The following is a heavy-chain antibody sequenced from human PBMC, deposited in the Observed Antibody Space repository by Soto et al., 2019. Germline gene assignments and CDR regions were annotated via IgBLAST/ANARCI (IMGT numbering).Heavy chain of an antibody. CDR1: GFTFSSYW. CDR2: INSDGSST. CDR3: ARVQGYCSGGSCYNPWYYCYGMDV. Sequence: GGSLRLSCAASGFTFSSYWMHWVRQAPGKGLVWVSRINSDGSSTSYADSVKGRFTISRDNAKNTLYLQMNSLRAEDTAVYHCARVQGYCSGGSCYNPWYYCYGMDVWGQGTTVTVSS. D-gene: IGHD2-15*01. V-gene: IGHV3-74*01. J-gene: IGHJ6*01.